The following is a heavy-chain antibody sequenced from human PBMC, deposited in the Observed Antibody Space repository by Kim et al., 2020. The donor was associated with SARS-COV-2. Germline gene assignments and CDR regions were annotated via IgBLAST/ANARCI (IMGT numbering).Heavy chain of an antibody. CDR2: INPSGGST. CDR1: GYTFTSYY. J-gene: IGHJ5*02. V-gene: IGHV1-46*01. Sequence: ASVKVSCKASGYTFTSYYMHWVRQAPGQGLEWMGIINPSGGSTSYAQKFQGRVTMTRDTSTSTDYMELSSLRSEDTAGYYCAGAPGSGWCYNWFDPWGQGTLVTVSS. CDR3: AGAPGSGWCYNWFDP. D-gene: IGHD6-19*01.